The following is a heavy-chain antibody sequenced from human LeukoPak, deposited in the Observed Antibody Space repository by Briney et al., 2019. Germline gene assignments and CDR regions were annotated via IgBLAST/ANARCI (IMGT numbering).Heavy chain of an antibody. CDR2: FDPSDSDT. CDR3: ARLPLELRYGMDV. CDR1: GYSFTSYW. V-gene: IGHV5-51*01. D-gene: IGHD1-7*01. J-gene: IGHJ6*02. Sequence: GESLKISCKGSGYSFTSYWIIWVRQMPGKGLEWMGNFDPSDSDTRYSPSFQGQVTISADKSISTAYLQWSSLKASDTAMYYCARLPLELRYGMDVWGQGTTVTVSS.